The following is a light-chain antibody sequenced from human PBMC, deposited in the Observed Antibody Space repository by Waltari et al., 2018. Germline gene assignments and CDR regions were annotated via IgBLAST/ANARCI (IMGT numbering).Light chain of an antibody. V-gene: IGLV2-14*01. CDR2: DVS. J-gene: IGLJ2*01. Sequence: QSALTQPASVSGSPGQSITISCTGTSSDVGGYNYVSWYQQHPGKAPKLMIYDVSNRPSGVSKRFSGSKSSNTASLTISGLQAEAEADYYCSSYTSSSTLEIGGGTKLTVL. CDR1: SSDVGGYNY. CDR3: SSYTSSSTLE.